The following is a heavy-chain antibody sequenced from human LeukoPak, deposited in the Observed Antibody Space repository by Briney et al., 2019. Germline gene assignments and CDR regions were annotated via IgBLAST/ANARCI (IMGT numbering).Heavy chain of an antibody. D-gene: IGHD2-2*01. J-gene: IGHJ4*02. CDR3: ARANFLYCSSSTCLFDY. Sequence: VSVKVSCKPSGYTFTDYYMHWVRQAPGQAFEWMGWINPNDGDRNYAQKLPGRVTMTRDKSISTAHMEVSRLRSDDTSVYCCARANFLYCSSSTCLFDYWGQRTLVTVSS. CDR2: INPNDGDR. CDR1: GYTFTDYY. V-gene: IGHV1-2*02.